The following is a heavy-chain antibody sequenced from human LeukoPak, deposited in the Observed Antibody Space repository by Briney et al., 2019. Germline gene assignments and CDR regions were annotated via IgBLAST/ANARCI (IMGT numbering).Heavy chain of an antibody. D-gene: IGHD6-13*01. Sequence: GGSLRLSCAASGFTFSSYAMSWVRQAPGKGLEWVSAISGRGGSTYYADSVKGRFTISRDNSKNTLYLQMNSLRAEDTAVYYCAKSVWGAAAGVIHAFDIWGQGAMVTVSS. J-gene: IGHJ3*02. CDR3: AKSVWGAAAGVIHAFDI. V-gene: IGHV3-23*01. CDR1: GFTFSSYA. CDR2: ISGRGGST.